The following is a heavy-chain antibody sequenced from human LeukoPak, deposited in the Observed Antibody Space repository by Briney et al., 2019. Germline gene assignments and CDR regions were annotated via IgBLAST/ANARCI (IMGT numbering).Heavy chain of an antibody. CDR1: GFTVSSNY. Sequence: GGSLRLSCAASGFTVSSNYMNWVRQAPGKGLEWVSYISSSGSTIYYADSVKGRFTISRDKAKNSLYLQMNSLRAEDTAVYYCAELGITMIGGVWGKGTTVTISS. CDR3: AELGITMIGGV. D-gene: IGHD3-10*02. CDR2: ISSSGSTI. V-gene: IGHV3-48*01. J-gene: IGHJ6*04.